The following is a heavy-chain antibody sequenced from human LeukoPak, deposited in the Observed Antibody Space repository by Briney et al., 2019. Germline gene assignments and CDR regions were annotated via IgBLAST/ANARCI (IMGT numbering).Heavy chain of an antibody. J-gene: IGHJ4*02. CDR1: GYTFTGYY. D-gene: IGHD2-15*01. Sequence: ASVKVSCKASGYTFTGYYMHWVRQAPGQGLEWMGWINPTSGGKNYAQKCQGRATMTRDTSISTAYMELSRLRSDDTAVYYCASLLGYCSGGSCSPYYFDYWGQGTLVTVSS. CDR3: ASLLGYCSGGSCSPYYFDY. V-gene: IGHV1-2*02. CDR2: INPTSGGK.